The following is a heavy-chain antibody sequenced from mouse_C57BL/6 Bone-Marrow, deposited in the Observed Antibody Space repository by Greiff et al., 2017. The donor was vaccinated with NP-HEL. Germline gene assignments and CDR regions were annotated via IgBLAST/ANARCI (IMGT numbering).Heavy chain of an antibody. J-gene: IGHJ3*01. Sequence: QVQLQQSGAELARPGASVKLSCKASGYTFTGYGISWVKQRTGQGLEWIGEIYPRSGNTYYNEKFKGKATLTADKSSSTAYMELRSLTSEDSAVYFCARRQLRLLAYWGQGTLVTVSA. CDR3: ARRQLRLLAY. V-gene: IGHV1-81*01. CDR1: GYTFTGYG. CDR2: IYPRSGNT. D-gene: IGHD3-2*02.